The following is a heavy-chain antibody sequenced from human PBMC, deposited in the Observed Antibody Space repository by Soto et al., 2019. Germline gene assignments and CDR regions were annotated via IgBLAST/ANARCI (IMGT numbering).Heavy chain of an antibody. CDR2: FDPEDGET. J-gene: IGHJ5*02. V-gene: IGHV1-24*01. Sequence: ASVKLSCKVSGYTLTELSMHWVRQAPGKGLEWMGGFDPEDGETIYAQKFQGRVTMTEDTSTDTAHMELSSLRSEDTAVYYCATYRVWDYYDSSGYRNWFDPWGQGTLVTVSS. D-gene: IGHD3-22*01. CDR3: ATYRVWDYYDSSGYRNWFDP. CDR1: GYTLTELS.